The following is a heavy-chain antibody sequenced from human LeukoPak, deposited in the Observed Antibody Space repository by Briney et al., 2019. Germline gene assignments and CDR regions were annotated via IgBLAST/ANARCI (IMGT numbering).Heavy chain of an antibody. V-gene: IGHV3-64*01. Sequence: GGSLRLSCAASGFTFSSYAMHWVRQGPGKGLEYVSGISSNGGSTYYANSVKGRLTISRDNSKNTLYLQMGSLRAEDMAVYYCARRGSYYGDSMDYWGQGTLVTVSS. CDR1: GFTFSSYA. D-gene: IGHD1-26*01. J-gene: IGHJ4*02. CDR2: ISSNGGST. CDR3: ARRGSYYGDSMDY.